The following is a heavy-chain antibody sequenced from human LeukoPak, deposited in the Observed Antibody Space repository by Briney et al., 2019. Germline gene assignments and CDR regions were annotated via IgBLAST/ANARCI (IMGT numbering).Heavy chain of an antibody. CDR2: IRYDGNIK. CDR1: GFTFSSYA. J-gene: IGHJ5*02. CDR3: AKDLYSYGSGAFFNWFDP. D-gene: IGHD5-18*01. V-gene: IGHV3-30*02. Sequence: GGSLRLSCAASGFTFSSYAMHWVRQAPGKGLEWVAFIRYDGNIKFYADSMKGRFTISRDNSKNTLYLQMNSLRAEDTAVYYCAKDLYSYGSGAFFNWFDPWGQGTLVTVSS.